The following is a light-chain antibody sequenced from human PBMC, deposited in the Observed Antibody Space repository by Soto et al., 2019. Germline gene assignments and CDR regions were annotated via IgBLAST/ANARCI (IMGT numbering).Light chain of an antibody. Sequence: QSVLTQPASVSRSPGQSITISCTGTSSDVGGYNYVSWYRQHPGKAPKLMIYEVSNRPSGVSDRFSGSKSDNTASLTISGLQAEDEADYYCSSYTSSTTLVVFGGGTKLTVL. V-gene: IGLV2-14*01. J-gene: IGLJ2*01. CDR2: EVS. CDR1: SSDVGGYNY. CDR3: SSYTSSTTLVV.